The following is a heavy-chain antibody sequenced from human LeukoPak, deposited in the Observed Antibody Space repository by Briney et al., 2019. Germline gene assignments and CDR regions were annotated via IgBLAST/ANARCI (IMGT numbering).Heavy chain of an antibody. CDR3: ARGSMTTVTYFDY. J-gene: IGHJ4*02. D-gene: IGHD4-17*01. CDR1: GGSVSSGSYY. V-gene: IGHV4-61*01. CDR2: IYYSGST. Sequence: SETLSLTCTVSGGSVSSGSYYWSWIRQPPGKGLEWIGYIYYSGSTNYNPSLKSRVTMSVDTSKNQFSLKLSSVTAADTAVYYCARGSMTTVTYFDYWGQGTLVTVSS.